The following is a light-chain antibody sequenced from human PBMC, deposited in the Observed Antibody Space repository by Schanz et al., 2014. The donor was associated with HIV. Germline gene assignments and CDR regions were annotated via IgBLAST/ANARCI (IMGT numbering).Light chain of an antibody. CDR2: GAS. CDR3: QHYYSYPYT. Sequence: EIVMTQSPATLSVSPGERATLSCRASQTVSSNLAWYQQKPGQAPRLLIFGASTRATGVPVRFSGSGSGTEFTLTISSLQSEDFATYYCQHYYSYPYTFGQGTEVEIK. J-gene: IGKJ2*01. CDR1: QTVSSN. V-gene: IGKV3-15*01.